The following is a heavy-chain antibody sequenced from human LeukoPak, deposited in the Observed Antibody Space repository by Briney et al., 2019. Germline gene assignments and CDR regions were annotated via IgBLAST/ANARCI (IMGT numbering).Heavy chain of an antibody. CDR3: ARSRSHGYSYGVRGYYFDY. J-gene: IGHJ4*02. V-gene: IGHV3-53*04. Sequence: GGSLRLSCAASGFTVSSNYMSWVRQAPGKGPEWVSVIYSGGSTYYADSVKGRFTISRHNSKNTLYLQMNSLRAEDTAVYYCARSRSHGYSYGVRGYYFDYWGQGTLVTVSS. D-gene: IGHD5-18*01. CDR2: IYSGGST. CDR1: GFTVSSNY.